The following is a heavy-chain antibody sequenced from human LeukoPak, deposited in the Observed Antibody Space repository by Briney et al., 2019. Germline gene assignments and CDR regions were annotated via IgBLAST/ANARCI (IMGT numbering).Heavy chain of an antibody. CDR1: GFTFSTYA. J-gene: IGHJ4*02. Sequence: GGSLRLSCAASGFTFSTYAMSWVRQAPGKGLEWVSTISGSGGSTYYGDSVKGRFTTSRDNSKNTLYLQMNSLRAEDTAVYYCAKGHDSSGYYSYYFDYWGQGTLVTVSS. D-gene: IGHD3-22*01. CDR3: AKGHDSSGYYSYYFDY. V-gene: IGHV3-23*01. CDR2: ISGSGGST.